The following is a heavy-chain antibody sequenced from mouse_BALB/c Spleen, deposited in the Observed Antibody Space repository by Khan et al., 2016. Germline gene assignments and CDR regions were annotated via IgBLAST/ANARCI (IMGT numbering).Heavy chain of an antibody. J-gene: IGHJ3*01. CDR2: IDPANGNT. D-gene: IGHD4-1*01. CDR3: ARLTGTAWFAY. Sequence: VQLQQSGAELVKPGASVKLSCTASGFNIKDTYMHWVKQRPEQGLEWIGRIDPANGNTKYDPKFQGKATITADTSSNTAYLQLSSLTSEDTAVYYCARLTGTAWFAYWGQGTLVTVSA. V-gene: IGHV14-3*02. CDR1: GFNIKDTY.